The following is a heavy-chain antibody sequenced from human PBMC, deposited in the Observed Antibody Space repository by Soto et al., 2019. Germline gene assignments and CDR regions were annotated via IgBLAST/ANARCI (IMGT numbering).Heavy chain of an antibody. CDR1: GFPFSTYA. D-gene: IGHD1-26*01. Sequence: GGSLRLSCAASGFPFSTYAMNWVRLAPRKGLEWVSTVTGNGSNTDYADSVKGRFTISRDNAKNTLYLQMNSLRAEDTALYYCATPTSRDTRLFDYWGQGTLVTVSS. J-gene: IGHJ4*02. CDR3: ATPTSRDTRLFDY. CDR2: VTGNGSNT. V-gene: IGHV3-23*01.